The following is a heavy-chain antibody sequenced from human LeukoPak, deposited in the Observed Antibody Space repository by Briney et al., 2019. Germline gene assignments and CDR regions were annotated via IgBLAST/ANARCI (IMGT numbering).Heavy chain of an antibody. D-gene: IGHD5-12*01. CDR1: GGSISRYY. CDR3: ARGGYSGYAFDR. Sequence: SETLSLTCTVSGGSISRYYWSWIRQPPGKGLEWIGNIYYNGSTNHKPSLKSRDTISVHTSKNQFSLNLRSLTAADTAVYYCARGGYSGYAFDRWGQGTRVTVSS. V-gene: IGHV4-59*01. CDR2: IYYNGST. J-gene: IGHJ5*02.